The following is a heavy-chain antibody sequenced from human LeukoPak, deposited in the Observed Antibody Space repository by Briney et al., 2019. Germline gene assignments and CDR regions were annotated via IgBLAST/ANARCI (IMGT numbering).Heavy chain of an antibody. CDR2: IIPILGIA. D-gene: IGHD6-19*01. V-gene: IGHV1-69*04. Sequence: GASVKVSCKASGGTFSSYAISWVRQAPGQGLEWMGRIIPILGIANYAQKFQGRVTITADKSTSTAYMELSSLRSEDTAVYYCATVGIAVAGGFDPWGQGTLVTVSS. CDR3: ATVGIAVAGGFDP. J-gene: IGHJ5*02. CDR1: GGTFSSYA.